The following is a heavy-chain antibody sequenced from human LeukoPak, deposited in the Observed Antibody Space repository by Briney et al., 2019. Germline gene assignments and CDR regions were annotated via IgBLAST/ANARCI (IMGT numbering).Heavy chain of an antibody. J-gene: IGHJ3*02. D-gene: IGHD4-23*01. CDR3: ATLNYGGKSNDAFDI. CDR2: IYYGGST. V-gene: IGHV4-59*01. Sequence: PSETLSLTCTVSGGSISTYYWTWIRQPPGKGLEWIGYIYYGGSTNYNPSLKSRVTISADTSKNHFSLKVSAVTAADTAVYYCATLNYGGKSNDAFDIWGQGTMATVSS. CDR1: GGSISTYY.